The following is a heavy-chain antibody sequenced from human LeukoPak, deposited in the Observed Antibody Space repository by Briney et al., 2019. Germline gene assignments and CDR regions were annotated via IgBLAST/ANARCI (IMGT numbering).Heavy chain of an antibody. D-gene: IGHD1/OR15-1a*01. J-gene: IGHJ6*02. CDR2: INSDGYST. CDR1: GFTFSSYW. CDR3: ARTGTLYYYYYGMDV. V-gene: IGHV3-74*01. Sequence: GGSLRLSCVASGFTFSSYWMHWVRQAPGKGLVWVSRINSDGYSTSYADSVKGRFTISRDNSKNTLYLQMNSLRAEDTAVYYCARTGTLYYYYYGMDVWGQGTTVTVSS.